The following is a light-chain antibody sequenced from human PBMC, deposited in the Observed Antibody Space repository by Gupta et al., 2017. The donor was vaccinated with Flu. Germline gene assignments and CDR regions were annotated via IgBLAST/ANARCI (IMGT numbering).Light chain of an antibody. CDR3: KQGAQVPHT. CDR1: QSPVYSDGNTY. CDR2: QVS. J-gene: IGKJ2*01. V-gene: IGKV2-24*01. Sequence: ATLGQSAAISCRASQSPVYSDGNTYVTWQHKRPGRPTRLLIDQVSHRFSGVPDRFSGRGAGKDCTLEISRVEAEDVGIYFCKQGAQVPHTFGQGTKLEIK.